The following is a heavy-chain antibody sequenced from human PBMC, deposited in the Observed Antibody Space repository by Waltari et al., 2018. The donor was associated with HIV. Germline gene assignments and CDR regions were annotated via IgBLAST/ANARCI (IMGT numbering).Heavy chain of an antibody. D-gene: IGHD6-13*01. CDR3: ARVGYSSSWYVRYYFDY. CDR2: INHSGST. CDR1: GGSFSGYY. V-gene: IGHV4-34*01. Sequence: QVQLQQWGAGLLKPSETLSLTCAVYGGSFSGYYWSWIRQPPGKGLEWIGEINHSGSTNYNPSLKSRVTISVDTSKNQFSLKLSSVTAADTAVYYCARVGYSSSWYVRYYFDYWGQGTLVTVSS. J-gene: IGHJ4*02.